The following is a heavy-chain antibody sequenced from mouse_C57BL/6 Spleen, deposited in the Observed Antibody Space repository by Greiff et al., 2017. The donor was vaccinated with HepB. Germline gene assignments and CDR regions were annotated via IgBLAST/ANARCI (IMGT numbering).Heavy chain of an antibody. CDR3: APDGFYYAMDY. D-gene: IGHD2-3*01. J-gene: IGHJ4*01. Sequence: VQLQQSGAELVKPGASVKLSCTASGFNIKDYYMHWVKQRTEQGLEWIGRIDPEDGETKSAPNFQGKATITADTSSNTAYLQLSSLTSEDTAVYYCAPDGFYYAMDYWGQGTSVTVSS. V-gene: IGHV14-2*01. CDR1: GFNIKDYY. CDR2: IDPEDGET.